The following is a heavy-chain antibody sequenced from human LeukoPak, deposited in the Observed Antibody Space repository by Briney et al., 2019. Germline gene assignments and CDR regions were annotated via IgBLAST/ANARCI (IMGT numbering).Heavy chain of an antibody. Sequence: PGRSLRLSCVVSGFTFSSYSIHWVRQAPGKGLEWVAFISYDGNNKYYADSVKGRFTISRDNAKNSLYLQMNSLRAEDTAVYYCARYSSSSGYYYYMDVWGKGTTVTVSS. V-gene: IGHV3-30*04. J-gene: IGHJ6*03. CDR2: ISYDGNNK. CDR1: GFTFSSYS. D-gene: IGHD6-6*01. CDR3: ARYSSSSGYYYYMDV.